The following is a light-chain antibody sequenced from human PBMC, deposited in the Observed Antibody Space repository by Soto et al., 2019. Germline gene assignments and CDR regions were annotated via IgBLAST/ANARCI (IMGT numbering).Light chain of an antibody. V-gene: IGKV3D-15*01. CDR2: GAS. CDR3: QQYDSTPWS. J-gene: IGKJ1*01. CDR1: QSVHNN. Sequence: EIVLTQSPATLSVSPGERATLSCRASQSVHNNLAWYQQKPGQAPRLLIYGASNRATATPDRFSGSRSGTEFTLTVSRLEPEDFAVYYCQQYDSTPWSFGQGTKVDI.